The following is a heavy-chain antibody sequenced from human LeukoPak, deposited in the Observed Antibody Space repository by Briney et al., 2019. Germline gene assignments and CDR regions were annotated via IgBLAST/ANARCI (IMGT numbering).Heavy chain of an antibody. CDR2: ISSSSSTI. CDR1: GFTFSSYS. V-gene: IGHV3-48*01. CDR3: ARDTGRTVTTGLIGGIGVVDY. D-gene: IGHD4-17*01. Sequence: GGSLRLSCAASGFTFSSYSMNWVRQAPGKGLEWVSYISSSSSTIYYADSVKGRFTISRDNAKNSLYLQMNSLRAEDTAVYYCARDTGRTVTTGLIGGIGVVDYWGQGTLVTVSS. J-gene: IGHJ4*02.